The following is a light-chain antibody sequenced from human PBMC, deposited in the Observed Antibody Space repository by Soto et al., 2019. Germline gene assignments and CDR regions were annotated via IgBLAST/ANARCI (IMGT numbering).Light chain of an antibody. CDR2: GAS. Sequence: EIVMTQSPATLSVAPGERVTLSCRASQGVSRKLAWYQHKSGQAPRLLISGASAGATGIPARFSGSGSGTEFTLTISSLQSEDCAIYYCQQYHTWPITFGGGTKAEIK. CDR1: QGVSRK. V-gene: IGKV3-15*01. J-gene: IGKJ4*01. CDR3: QQYHTWPIT.